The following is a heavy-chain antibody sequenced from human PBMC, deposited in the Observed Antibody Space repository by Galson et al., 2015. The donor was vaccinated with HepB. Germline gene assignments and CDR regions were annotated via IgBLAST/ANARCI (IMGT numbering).Heavy chain of an antibody. CDR3: AKGQSGLLWFGEFGY. Sequence: SLRLSCAASGFTFDDYAMHWVRQAPGKGLEWVSGISWNSGSIGYADSVKGRFTISRDNAKNSLYLQMNSLRAEDTALYYCAKGQSGLLWFGEFGYWGQGTLVTVSS. D-gene: IGHD3-10*01. J-gene: IGHJ4*02. V-gene: IGHV3-9*01. CDR2: ISWNSGSI. CDR1: GFTFDDYA.